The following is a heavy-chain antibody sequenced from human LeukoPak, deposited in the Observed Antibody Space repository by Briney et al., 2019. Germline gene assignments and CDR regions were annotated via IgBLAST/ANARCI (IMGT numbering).Heavy chain of an antibody. CDR1: GYTFTSYG. Sequence: ASVKVSCKASGYTFTSYGISWVRQAPGQGLEWMGWISAYNGNTNYAQKLQGRVTMTTDTSTSTAYMELRSLRSDDTAVYYCARGRVAAAGYYYYGMDVWGQGTTVTVSS. V-gene: IGHV1-18*01. D-gene: IGHD6-13*01. CDR2: ISAYNGNT. J-gene: IGHJ6*02. CDR3: ARGRVAAAGYYYYGMDV.